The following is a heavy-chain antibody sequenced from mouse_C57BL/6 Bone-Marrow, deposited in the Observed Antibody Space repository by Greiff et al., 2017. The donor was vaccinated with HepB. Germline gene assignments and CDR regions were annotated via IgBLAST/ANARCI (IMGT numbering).Heavy chain of an antibody. D-gene: IGHD2-3*01. CDR2: ISDGGSYT. CDR1: GFTFSSYA. CDR3: ARDRGLLPYAMDY. Sequence: EVQVVESGGGLVKPGGSLKLSCAASGFTFSSYAMSWVRQTPEKRLEWVATISDGGSYTYYPDNVKGRFTISRDNAKNNLYLQMSHLKSEDTAMYYCARDRGLLPYAMDYWGQGTSVTVSS. J-gene: IGHJ4*01. V-gene: IGHV5-4*01.